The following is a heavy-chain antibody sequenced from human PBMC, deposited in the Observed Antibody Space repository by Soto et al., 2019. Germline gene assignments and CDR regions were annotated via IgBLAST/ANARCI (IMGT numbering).Heavy chain of an antibody. J-gene: IGHJ4*02. D-gene: IGHD6-19*01. CDR1: GFTFSNYW. Sequence: GGSLRLSCAASGFTFSNYWMHWVRQAPGKGLVWVSRISSDGSSTSYGDSVKGRFTISRDNAKNTLYLQMNSLRAEDTAVYYCARAPLGYSSGWVDSWGQGTL. CDR2: ISSDGSST. V-gene: IGHV3-74*01. CDR3: ARAPLGYSSGWVDS.